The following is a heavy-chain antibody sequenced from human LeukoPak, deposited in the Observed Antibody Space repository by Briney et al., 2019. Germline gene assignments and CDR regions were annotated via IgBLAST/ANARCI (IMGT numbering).Heavy chain of an antibody. CDR1: GYTFTNYG. CDR2: ISIYNGNT. V-gene: IGHV1-18*01. J-gene: IGHJ5*02. CDR3: ARITYDFWSGYYMPDDP. Sequence: ASVKVSCKASGYTFTNYGISWVRQAPGQGLEWMGWISIYNGNTDYAQKLRGRITMTTDTSTSTAYMELRSLRSDDTAVYYCARITYDFWSGYYMPDDPWGQGTLVTVSS. D-gene: IGHD3-3*01.